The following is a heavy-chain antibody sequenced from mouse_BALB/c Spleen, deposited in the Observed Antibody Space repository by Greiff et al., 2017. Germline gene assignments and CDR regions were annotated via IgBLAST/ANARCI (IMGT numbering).Heavy chain of an antibody. Sequence: EVKLVESGGDLVKPGGSLKLSCAASGFTFSSYGMSWVRQTPDKRLEWVATISSGGSYTYYPDSVKGRFTISRDNDKNTLYLQMSSLKSEDTAMYYCARVEVTTGSGFAYWGQGTLVTVSA. CDR2: ISSGGSYT. CDR1: GFTFSSYG. V-gene: IGHV5-6*01. CDR3: ARVEVTTGSGFAY. D-gene: IGHD1-1*01. J-gene: IGHJ3*01.